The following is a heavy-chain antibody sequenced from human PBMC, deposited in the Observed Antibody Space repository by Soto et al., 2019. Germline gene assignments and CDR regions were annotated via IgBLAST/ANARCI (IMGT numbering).Heavy chain of an antibody. CDR1: GFTFSSYA. Sequence: GGSLRLSCAASGFTFSSYAMSWGRQAPGKGLEWVSAISGSGGSTYYADSVKGRFTISRDNSKNTLYLQMNSLRAEDTAVYYCAKSFPAELYSSSWYEIYFDFWGQGTLVIVSS. CDR2: ISGSGGST. D-gene: IGHD6-13*01. J-gene: IGHJ4*02. CDR3: AKSFPAELYSSSWYEIYFDF. V-gene: IGHV3-23*01.